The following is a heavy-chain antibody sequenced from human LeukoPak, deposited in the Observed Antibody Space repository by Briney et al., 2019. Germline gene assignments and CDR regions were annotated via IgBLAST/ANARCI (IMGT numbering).Heavy chain of an antibody. CDR2: IWYDGSNK. CDR1: GFTFSSYG. J-gene: IGHJ4*02. D-gene: IGHD6-13*01. Sequence: ESGGSLRLSCAASGFTFSSYGMHWVRQAPGKGLEWVAVIWYDGSNKYYADSVKGRFTISRDNAMNSLYLQMNSLRAEDTAIYYCARSLPYGTTWYGRSDFWGQGTLVTVSS. CDR3: ARSLPYGTTWYGRSDF. V-gene: IGHV3-33*01.